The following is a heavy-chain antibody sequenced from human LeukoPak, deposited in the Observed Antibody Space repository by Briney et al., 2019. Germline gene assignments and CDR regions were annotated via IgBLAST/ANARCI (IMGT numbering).Heavy chain of an antibody. Sequence: SETLSLTCTVSGGSISSYYWSWIRQLPGKGLEWIGYIYYSGSTNYNPSLKSRVTISVDTSKNQFSLKLSSVTAADTAVYYCARDRGREGLDYWGQGTLVTVSS. V-gene: IGHV4-59*01. CDR3: ARDRGREGLDY. CDR2: IYYSGST. CDR1: GGSISSYY. J-gene: IGHJ4*02.